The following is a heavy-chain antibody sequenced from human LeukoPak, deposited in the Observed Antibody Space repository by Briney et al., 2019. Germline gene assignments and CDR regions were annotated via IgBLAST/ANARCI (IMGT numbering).Heavy chain of an antibody. CDR1: GFTFSSYA. D-gene: IGHD6-19*01. J-gene: IGHJ4*02. Sequence: PGGSLRLSCAASGFTFSSYAMHWVRQAPGKGLEWVAVISYDGSNKYYADSVKGRFTISRDNSTNTLYLQMNSLRAEDTAVYYCARGPLIAVAGAFDYWGQGTLVTVS. V-gene: IGHV3-30-3*01. CDR3: ARGPLIAVAGAFDY. CDR2: ISYDGSNK.